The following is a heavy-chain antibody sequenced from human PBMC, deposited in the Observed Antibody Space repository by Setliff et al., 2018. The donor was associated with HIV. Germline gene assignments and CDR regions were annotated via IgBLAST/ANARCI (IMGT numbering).Heavy chain of an antibody. D-gene: IGHD3-3*01. CDR3: ASARIPTGGVSTSLDY. J-gene: IGHJ4*02. CDR2: IKQDGSET. V-gene: IGHV3-7*01. Sequence: GGSLRLSCIASGFTFSKFWMGWVRQAPGKGLERVADIKQDGSETYYVDSVRGRFTISRDNAKNSLHLQMNSLRVEDTAMYFCASARIPTGGVSTSLDYWGQGALVTVSS. CDR1: GFTFSKFW.